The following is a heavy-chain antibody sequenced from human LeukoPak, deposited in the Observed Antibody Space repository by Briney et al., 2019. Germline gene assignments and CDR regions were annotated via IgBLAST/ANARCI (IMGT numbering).Heavy chain of an antibody. J-gene: IGHJ4*02. D-gene: IGHD1-26*01. CDR3: ARGSIVTGSYYGGGDY. Sequence: ASETLSLTCAVYGGSFSGYYWSWIRQPPGKGLEWIGEINHSGGTNYNPSLKSRVTISVDTSKNQFSLKLSSVTAADTAVYYCARGSIVTGSYYGGGDYWGQGTLVTVSS. CDR2: INHSGGT. CDR1: GGSFSGYY. V-gene: IGHV4-34*01.